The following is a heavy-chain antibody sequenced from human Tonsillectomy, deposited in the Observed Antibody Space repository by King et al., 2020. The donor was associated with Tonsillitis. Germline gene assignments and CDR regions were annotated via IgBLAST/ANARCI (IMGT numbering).Heavy chain of an antibody. Sequence: QLVQSGAEVKKPGSSVKVSCKASGGSFSSYVINWVRQAPGQGLEWMGRIIPIRGIANYAQKFQGRVTITADKSTSTADMELRSLRSEDTAVYYCARPGAVGTYYMDVWGKGTTVTVSS. CDR3: ARPGAVGTYYMDV. CDR1: GGSFSSYV. CDR2: IIPIRGIA. J-gene: IGHJ6*03. D-gene: IGHD1-26*01. V-gene: IGHV1-69*04.